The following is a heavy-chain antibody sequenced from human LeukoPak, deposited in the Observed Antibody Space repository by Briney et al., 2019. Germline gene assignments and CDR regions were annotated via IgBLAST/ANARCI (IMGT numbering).Heavy chain of an antibody. CDR2: IYPGDSDT. CDR3: ARSNDYGYYFDY. J-gene: IGHJ4*02. CDR1: GYSFTTYW. V-gene: IGHV5-51*01. Sequence: GESLKISREGSGYSFTTYWIGWVRQMPGKGLEWMGIIYPGDSDTRYSPSFQGQVTISVDKSIGTAYLQWSSLKASDTAMYYCARSNDYGYYFDYWGQGTLVTVSS. D-gene: IGHD4-17*01.